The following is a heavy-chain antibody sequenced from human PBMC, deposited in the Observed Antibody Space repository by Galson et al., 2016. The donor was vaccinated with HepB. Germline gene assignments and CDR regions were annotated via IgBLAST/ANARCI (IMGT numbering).Heavy chain of an antibody. D-gene: IGHD5-12*01. Sequence: SLRLSCAASGFTFSGYGMHWVRQAPGKVLEWLAIISYDGSNEYYADSVKGRFTVSRDNSMNTLYLQMDSLRPEDTAVYYCAKDRYSGYDPGSRFDPWGQGTLVTVSS. V-gene: IGHV3-30*18. J-gene: IGHJ5*02. CDR2: ISYDGSNE. CDR1: GFTFSGYG. CDR3: AKDRYSGYDPGSRFDP.